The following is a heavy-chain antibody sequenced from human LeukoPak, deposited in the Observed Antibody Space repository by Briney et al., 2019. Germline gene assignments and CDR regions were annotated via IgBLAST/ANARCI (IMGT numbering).Heavy chain of an antibody. CDR3: ARLHVVVVAATLTYYYYYGMDV. V-gene: IGHV4-34*01. J-gene: IGHJ6*02. D-gene: IGHD2-15*01. Sequence: SETLSLTCAVYGGSFSGYYWSWIRQPPGKGLEWIGEINHSGSTNYNPSLKSRVTISVDTSKNQFSLKLSSVTAADTAVYCCARLHVVVVAATLTYYYYYGMDVWGQGTTVTVSS. CDR1: GGSFSGYY. CDR2: INHSGST.